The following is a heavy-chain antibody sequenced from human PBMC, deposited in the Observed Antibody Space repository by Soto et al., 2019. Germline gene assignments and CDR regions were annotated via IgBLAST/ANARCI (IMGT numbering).Heavy chain of an antibody. V-gene: IGHV3-30-3*01. D-gene: IGHD6-13*01. CDR2: ISYDGSNK. J-gene: IGHJ4*02. CDR3: AKPLSLYSSSYLDY. Sequence: PGGSLRLSCAASGFTFSSYAMHWVRQAPGKGLEWVAVISYDGSNKYYADSVKGRFTISRDNSKNTLYLQMNSLRAEDTAVYYCAKPLSLYSSSYLDYWAQGTLVTVSS. CDR1: GFTFSSYA.